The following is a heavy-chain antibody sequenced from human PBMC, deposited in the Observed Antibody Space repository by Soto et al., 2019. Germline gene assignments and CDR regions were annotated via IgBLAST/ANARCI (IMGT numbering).Heavy chain of an antibody. CDR3: VRVGHWEPGEYYFDY. D-gene: IGHD1-26*01. CDR1: GSSISSYY. CDR2: IYYSGRT. V-gene: IGHV4-59*01. J-gene: IGHJ4*02. Sequence: QVQLQESGPGLVKPSETLSLTCTVSGSSISSYYWSWIRQPPGQGLEWIGSIYYSGRTNYNPSLKSRVTISVDASKNHFSLKLSSVTAVDTAVYYCVRVGHWEPGEYYFDYWGQGTLVTVFS.